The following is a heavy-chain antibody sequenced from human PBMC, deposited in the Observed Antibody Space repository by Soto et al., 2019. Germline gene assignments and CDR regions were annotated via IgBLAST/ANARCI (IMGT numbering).Heavy chain of an antibody. Sequence: SETLSLTCTVSGGSINNYYWSWIRQTPGKGLEWIGYIYYSGSTNYNPSLKSRVTISVDTSKNQFSLKLRSVTAADTAVYYCARIAAAGTYWGQGALVTVSS. J-gene: IGHJ4*02. V-gene: IGHV4-59*01. CDR3: ARIAAAGTY. CDR2: IYYSGST. D-gene: IGHD6-13*01. CDR1: GGSINNYY.